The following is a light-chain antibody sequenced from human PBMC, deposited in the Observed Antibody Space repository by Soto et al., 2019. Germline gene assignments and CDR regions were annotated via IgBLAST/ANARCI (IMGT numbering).Light chain of an antibody. CDR2: VNSDGSH. Sequence: QAVLTQSPSASASLGASVKLTCTLSSGHSLYAIAWHQQQPEKGPRYLMKVNSDGSHSKGDGIPDRFSGSSSGAERYLTISSLQSEDEADYYCLTWGTGIQVFGGGTKVTVL. CDR1: SGHSLYA. CDR3: LTWGTGIQV. V-gene: IGLV4-69*02. J-gene: IGLJ3*02.